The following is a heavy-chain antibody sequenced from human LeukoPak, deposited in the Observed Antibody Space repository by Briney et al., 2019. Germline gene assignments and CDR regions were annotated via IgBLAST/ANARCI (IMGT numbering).Heavy chain of an antibody. CDR3: ARDRVGSSGWFIFDY. Sequence: VASVKVSCKASGGTFSSYAISWVRQAPGQGLEWMGGIIPIFGTANYAQKFQGRVTMTRDTSTSTVYMELSSLRSEDTAVYYCARDRVGSSGWFIFDYWGQGTLVTVSS. CDR1: GGTFSSYA. J-gene: IGHJ4*02. CDR2: IIPIFGTA. V-gene: IGHV1-69*05. D-gene: IGHD6-19*01.